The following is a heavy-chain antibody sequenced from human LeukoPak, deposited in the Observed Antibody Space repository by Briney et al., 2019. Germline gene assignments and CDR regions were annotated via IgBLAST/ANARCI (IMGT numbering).Heavy chain of an antibody. D-gene: IGHD5-12*01. J-gene: IGHJ5*02. CDR1: GFPFSGYW. CDR3: ARSASGYDT. CDR2: IDDDGAGT. Sequence: GGSLRLSCAASGFPFSGYWMHWVRQAPGKGLVWVSRIDDDGAGTTYADSVKGRFTISRDNAKNTLYLQMNSLRVEDTAVYYCARSASGYDTWGQGTLVTVSS. V-gene: IGHV3-74*01.